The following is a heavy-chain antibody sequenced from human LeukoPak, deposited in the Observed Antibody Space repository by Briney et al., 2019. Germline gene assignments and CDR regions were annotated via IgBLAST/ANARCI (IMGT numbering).Heavy chain of an antibody. Sequence: GGSLRLSCAASGFTFINYWMSWVRQAPGKGLEWVANIKQDGSEKYYVDSVKDRFTISRDNSKNTLYLQMNSLRAEDTAVYYCAKAPEYYDSSGYHDYWGQGTLVTVSS. CDR2: IKQDGSEK. D-gene: IGHD3-22*01. CDR1: GFTFINYW. J-gene: IGHJ4*02. CDR3: AKAPEYYDSSGYHDY. V-gene: IGHV3-7*01.